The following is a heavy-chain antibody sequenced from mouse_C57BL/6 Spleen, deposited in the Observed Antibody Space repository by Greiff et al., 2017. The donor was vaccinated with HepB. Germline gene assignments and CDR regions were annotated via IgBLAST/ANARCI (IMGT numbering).Heavy chain of an antibody. V-gene: IGHV1-82*01. CDR2: IYPGDGDT. Sequence: QVQLQQSGPELVKPGASVKISCKASGYAFSSSWMNWVKQRPGKGLEWIGRIYPGDGDTNYNGKFKGKATLTADKSSSTAYMQLSSLTSEDSAVYFCASPYDYYAMDYWGQGTSVTVSS. CDR1: GYAFSSSW. J-gene: IGHJ4*01. CDR3: ASPYDYYAMDY. D-gene: IGHD6-5*01.